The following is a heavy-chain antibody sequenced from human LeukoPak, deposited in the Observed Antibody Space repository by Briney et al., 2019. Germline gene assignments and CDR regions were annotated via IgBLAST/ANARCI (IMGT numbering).Heavy chain of an antibody. CDR3: ARDDILTGLDY. J-gene: IGHJ4*02. CDR1: GGSISSYY. V-gene: IGHV4-59*12. CDR2: IYYSGST. Sequence: PSETLSLTCTVSGGSISSYYWSWIRQPPGKGLEWIGYIYYSGSTNYNPSLKSRVTISVDTSKNQFSLKLSSVTAADTAVYYCARDDILTGLDYWGQGTLVTVSS. D-gene: IGHD3-9*01.